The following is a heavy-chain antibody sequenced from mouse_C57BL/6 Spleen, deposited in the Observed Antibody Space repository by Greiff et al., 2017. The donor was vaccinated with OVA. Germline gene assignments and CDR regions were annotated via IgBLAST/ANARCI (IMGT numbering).Heavy chain of an antibody. CDR1: GYTFTSYG. V-gene: IGHV1-81*01. J-gene: IGHJ1*03. D-gene: IGHD1-1*01. Sequence: QVQLQQSGAELARPGASVKLSCKASGYTFTSYGISWVKQRTGQGLEWIGEIYPRSGNTYYNEKFKGKATLTADKSSSTAYMELRSLTSEDSAVYFCARFGFITTVVRRYWYFDVWGTGTTVTVSS. CDR3: ARFGFITTVVRRYWYFDV. CDR2: IYPRSGNT.